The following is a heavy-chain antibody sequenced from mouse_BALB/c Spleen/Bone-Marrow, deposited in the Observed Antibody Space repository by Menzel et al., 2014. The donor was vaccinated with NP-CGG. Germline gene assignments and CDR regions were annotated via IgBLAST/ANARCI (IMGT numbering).Heavy chain of an antibody. CDR2: IWSDGST. Sequence: VMLVESGPGLVAPSQSLSITCTISGFSLTNYGVHWVRQPPGKGLEWLVVIWSDGSTTYNSALKSRLSISKDNSKSQVFLKMNSLQTDDAAMYYCARHRYYAMDYWGQATSVTVSS. CDR3: ARHRYYAMDY. CDR1: GFSLTNYG. J-gene: IGHJ4*01. V-gene: IGHV2-6-1*01.